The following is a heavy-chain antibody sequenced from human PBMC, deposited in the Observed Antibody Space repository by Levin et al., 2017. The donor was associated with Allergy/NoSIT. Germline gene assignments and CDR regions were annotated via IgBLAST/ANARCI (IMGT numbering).Heavy chain of an antibody. CDR2: IYYSGST. Sequence: PSETLSLTCTVSGGSISSSSYYWGWIRQPPGKGLEWIGSIYYSGSTYYNPSLKSRVTISVDTSKNQFSLKLSSVTAADTAVYYCARQKLLWFEAGGPLSWFDPWGQGTLVTVSS. CDR3: ARQKLLWFEAGGPLSWFDP. D-gene: IGHD3-10*01. V-gene: IGHV4-39*01. J-gene: IGHJ5*02. CDR1: GGSISSSSYY.